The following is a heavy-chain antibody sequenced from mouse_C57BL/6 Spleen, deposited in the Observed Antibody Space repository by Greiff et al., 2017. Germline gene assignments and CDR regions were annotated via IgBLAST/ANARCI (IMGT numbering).Heavy chain of an antibody. Sequence: VQLKQSGPELVKPGASVKIPCKASGYTFTDYNMDWVKQSHGKSLEWIGDINPNNGGTIYNQKFKGKATLTVDKSSSTAYMELRSLTSEDTAVYYCARGRDSLYAMDYWGQGTSVTVSS. CDR2: INPNNGGT. J-gene: IGHJ4*01. CDR3: ARGRDSLYAMDY. V-gene: IGHV1-18*01. D-gene: IGHD3-3*01. CDR1: GYTFTDYN.